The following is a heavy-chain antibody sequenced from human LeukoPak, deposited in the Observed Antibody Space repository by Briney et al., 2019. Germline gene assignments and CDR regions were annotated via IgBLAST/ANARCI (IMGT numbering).Heavy chain of an antibody. J-gene: IGHJ4*02. CDR1: GGSISSWY. D-gene: IGHD6-19*01. V-gene: IGHV4-59*01. Sequence: SETLSLTCTVSGGSISSWYWIWIRKPPGKGLEWSGYIYGSGNTNYNPSLKSRVTMSIDTSKNQFSLKLTSVTAADTATYYCARETSLAGFASGLGFNYWGQGILVTVSS. CDR3: ARETSLAGFASGLGFNY. CDR2: IYGSGNT.